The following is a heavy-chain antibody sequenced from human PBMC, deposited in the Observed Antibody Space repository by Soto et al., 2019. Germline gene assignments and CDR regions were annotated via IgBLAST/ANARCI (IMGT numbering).Heavy chain of an antibody. D-gene: IGHD3-10*01. CDR2: TYYRSRFFS. J-gene: IGHJ5*02. Sequence: SQTLSLTCAISGDSVSSYSAAWNWIRQSPSGGLEWLGRTYYRSRFFSDYAESVKSRIIINPDTSKNQFSLQLKSVTPEGTSVYYCVRDRYSSSGWFDPLGQGTPVTVSS. CDR1: GDSVSSYSAA. V-gene: IGHV6-1*01. CDR3: VRDRYSSSGWFDP.